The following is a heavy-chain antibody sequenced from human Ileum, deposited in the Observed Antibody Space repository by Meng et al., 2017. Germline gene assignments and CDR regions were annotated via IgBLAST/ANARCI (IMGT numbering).Heavy chain of an antibody. CDR1: GYTFRNYP. CDR3: ARENDNWNYFDY. J-gene: IGHJ4*02. CDR2: INAGNGNI. V-gene: IGHV1-3*01. Sequence: QVQLVQSGTEVKEVGASVKVSCTASGYTFRNYPLHWVRQAPGQRPEWMGWINAGNGNIKISQKFQRRITITSDTSATAYMELSSLRSEDTAVYFCARENDNWNYFDYWGQGSLVTVSS. D-gene: IGHD1-1*01.